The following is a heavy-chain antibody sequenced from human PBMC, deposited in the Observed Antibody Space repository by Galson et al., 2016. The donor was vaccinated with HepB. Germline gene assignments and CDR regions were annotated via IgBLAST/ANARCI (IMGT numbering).Heavy chain of an antibody. D-gene: IGHD6-13*01. J-gene: IGHJ1*01. Sequence: SLRLSCAVSGLDVNRHLMSWVRQAPGKGLEWLSVIYSGGNTNYADSVKGRFTISRDKNTGYLQMNSLRSEDTAVYYCARDPPASSAGTWAWGQGTLVTVSS. CDR2: IYSGGNT. CDR3: ARDPPASSAGTWA. CDR1: GLDVNRHL. V-gene: IGHV3-66*02.